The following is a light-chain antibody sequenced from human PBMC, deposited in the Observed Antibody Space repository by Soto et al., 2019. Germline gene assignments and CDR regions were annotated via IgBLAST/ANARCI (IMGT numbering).Light chain of an antibody. CDR3: QQYNSYSPT. CDR2: KAS. Sequence: DIQMTQSPSTLSASVGDRVTITCRASQSISTWLAWYQQEPGKAPTLLIHKASSLQSGVPSRFSGSGSGTDFTLTISSLHPDDFATYYCQQYNSYSPTFGQGTKVDIK. J-gene: IGKJ1*01. V-gene: IGKV1-5*03. CDR1: QSISTW.